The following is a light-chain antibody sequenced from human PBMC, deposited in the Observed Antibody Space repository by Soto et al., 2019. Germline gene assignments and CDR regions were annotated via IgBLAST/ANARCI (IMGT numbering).Light chain of an antibody. CDR3: QQASGFPIT. Sequence: DILMTQSPSSVSASVGDRVTITCRASQGISRWLVWYQQKPGKAPKLLIYAASSLQRGVPSRFSGSGSGTDFTLTISSLQPEDFATYYCQQASGFPITFGPGTKVDVK. J-gene: IGKJ3*01. CDR2: AAS. CDR1: QGISRW. V-gene: IGKV1-12*01.